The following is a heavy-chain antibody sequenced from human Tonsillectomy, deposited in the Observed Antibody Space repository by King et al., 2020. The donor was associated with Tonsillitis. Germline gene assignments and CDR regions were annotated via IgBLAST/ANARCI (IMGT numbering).Heavy chain of an antibody. Sequence: QLVQSGAEVKKPGASVKVSCKASGYTFTSYGISWVRQAPGQGLEWMGWISAYNGNTNYAQNIQSRVTMTTDTSTSTAYMEMRSLRSDDTAVYYCARDLGDYLWRSYRPDYWGQGTLVTVSS. V-gene: IGHV1-18*04. D-gene: IGHD3-16*02. CDR3: ARDLGDYLWRSYRPDY. J-gene: IGHJ4*02. CDR2: ISAYNGNT. CDR1: GYTFTSYG.